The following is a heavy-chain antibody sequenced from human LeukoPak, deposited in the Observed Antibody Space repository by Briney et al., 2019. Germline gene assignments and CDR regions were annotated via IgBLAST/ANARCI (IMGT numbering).Heavy chain of an antibody. CDR1: GFTFSSYG. Sequence: GSLRLSCAASGFTFSSYGMHWVRQAPGKGLEWIGSIYYSGSTYYNPSLKSRVTISVDTSKNQFSLKLSSVTAADTAVYYCANLWFDPWGQGTLVTVSS. J-gene: IGHJ5*02. V-gene: IGHV4-59*05. CDR2: IYYSGST. CDR3: ANLWFDP.